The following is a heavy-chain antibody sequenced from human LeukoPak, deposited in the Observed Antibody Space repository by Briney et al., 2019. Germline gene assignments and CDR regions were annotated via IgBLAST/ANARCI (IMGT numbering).Heavy chain of an antibody. CDR3: ARDYYDSSGYTSGFDY. Sequence: SQTLSLTCTVSGGSISSGGYYWSWIRQHPGKGLEWIGYIYYSGSTYYNPSLKSRVTISVDTSKNQFPLKLSSVTAADTAVYYCARDYYDSSGYTSGFDYWGQGTLVTVSS. CDR2: IYYSGST. J-gene: IGHJ4*02. D-gene: IGHD3-22*01. CDR1: GGSISSGGYY. V-gene: IGHV4-31*03.